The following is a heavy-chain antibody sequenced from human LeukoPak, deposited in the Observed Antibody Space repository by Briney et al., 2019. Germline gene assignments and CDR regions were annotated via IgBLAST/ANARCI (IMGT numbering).Heavy chain of an antibody. D-gene: IGHD3-10*01. CDR3: ATEGKMVRGVYTDY. Sequence: ASVKVSCKVSGYTRTELSMHWVLQAPGKGLELMGRFDPEDGETIYSQKFQGRVTMTADTSTDTVYMELSSLRSEDTAVYYCATEGKMVRGVYTDYWGQGTLVTVSS. CDR1: GYTRTELS. V-gene: IGHV1-24*01. CDR2: FDPEDGET. J-gene: IGHJ4*02.